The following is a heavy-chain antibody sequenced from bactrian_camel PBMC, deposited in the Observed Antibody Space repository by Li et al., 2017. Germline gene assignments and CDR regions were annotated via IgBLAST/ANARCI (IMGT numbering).Heavy chain of an antibody. CDR2: ITTGSSST. CDR1: ADALMY. V-gene: IGHV3S53*01. Sequence: HVQLVESGGGSAQVGGSLRLSCSASADALMYMAWLRQTPGQKREAVAAITTGSSSTMYHDSVKGRFTISRDNAKNTLYLQMDSLKPEDTAMYYCATARGFVASTCPSNAYKDWGQGTQVTV. D-gene: IGHD4*01. J-gene: IGHJ4*01. CDR3: ATARGFVASTCPSNAYKD.